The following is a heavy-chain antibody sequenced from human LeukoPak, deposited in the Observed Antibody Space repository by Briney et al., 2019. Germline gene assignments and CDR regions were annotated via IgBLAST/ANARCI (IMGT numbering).Heavy chain of an antibody. CDR1: GGTFSSYA. CDR3: ARARPYDSFDI. CDR2: IIPIFGTA. J-gene: IGHJ3*02. Sequence: SVTVSCKASGGTFSSYAISWMRQAPGQGLEWMGGIIPIFGTANYAQKFQGRGTITTDESTSTAYMELSSLRYEDTAVYYCARARPYDSFDIWGQGTMVTVSS. V-gene: IGHV1-69*05. D-gene: IGHD1-1*01.